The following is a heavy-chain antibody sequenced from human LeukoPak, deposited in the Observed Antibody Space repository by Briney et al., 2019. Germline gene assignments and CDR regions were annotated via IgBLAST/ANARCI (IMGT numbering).Heavy chain of an antibody. V-gene: IGHV4-59*08. CDR3: ARHTYSNYHYYYYGMDV. CDR1: GGSISSYY. Sequence: SETLSLTCTVSGGSISSYYWSWIRQPPGKGLEWIGYIYYSGSTNYNPSLKSRVTISVDTSKNQFSLNLSSVTAADTAVYYCARHTYSNYHYYYYGMDVWGQGTTVTVSS. CDR2: IYYSGST. D-gene: IGHD4-11*01. J-gene: IGHJ6*02.